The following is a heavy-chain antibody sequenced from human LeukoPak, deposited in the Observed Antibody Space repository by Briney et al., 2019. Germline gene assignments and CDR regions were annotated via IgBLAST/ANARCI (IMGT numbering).Heavy chain of an antibody. J-gene: IGHJ4*02. Sequence: PSQTLSLTCAVSGGSISSGGYSWSWIRQPPGKGLEWIGYIYHSGSTYYNPSLKSRVTISVDRSKNQFSLKLSSVTAADTAVYYCARGRTPDYSGSYYLDHWGQGTLVTVSS. V-gene: IGHV4-30-2*01. D-gene: IGHD1-26*01. CDR3: ARGRTPDYSGSYYLDH. CDR2: IYHSGST. CDR1: GGSISSGGYS.